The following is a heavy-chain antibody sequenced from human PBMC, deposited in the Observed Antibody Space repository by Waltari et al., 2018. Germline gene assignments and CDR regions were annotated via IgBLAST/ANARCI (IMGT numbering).Heavy chain of an antibody. Sequence: QVQLVESGGGVVQPGGSLRLSCAASGFTFNTFGMHWARQAPGKGLEWLALISNDGTDKYYGDSVKGRFTISRDNSKNTLHLQMNTLRAEDTAVYYCAKGLWELPPYYYYVMDVWGQGTTVTVSS. J-gene: IGHJ6*02. CDR2: ISNDGTDK. V-gene: IGHV3-30*18. CDR1: GFTFNTFG. D-gene: IGHD1-7*01. CDR3: AKGLWELPPYYYYVMDV.